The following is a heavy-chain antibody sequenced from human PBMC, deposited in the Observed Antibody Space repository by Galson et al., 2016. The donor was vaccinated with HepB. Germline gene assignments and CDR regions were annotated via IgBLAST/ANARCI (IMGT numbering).Heavy chain of an antibody. V-gene: IGHV3-30-3*01. CDR1: RFTFSTSI. CDR3: AREGQTSGRCGDFDV. J-gene: IGHJ3*01. D-gene: IGHD6-19*01. CDR2: MSYDGFSK. Sequence: LRLSCATSRFTFSTSILHWVRQAPGKGLDWVAAMSYDGFSKYYSDSVKGRFTVARDNSDSKMYLQLDSLSADDTAVYYCAREGQTSGRCGDFDVWGQGTMVTVSS.